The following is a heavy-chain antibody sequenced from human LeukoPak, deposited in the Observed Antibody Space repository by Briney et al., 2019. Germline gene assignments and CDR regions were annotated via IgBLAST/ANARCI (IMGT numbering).Heavy chain of an antibody. CDR1: GFTFSIYA. CDR3: AKHQRGGYDSPYES. Sequence: GGSLRLSSAASGFTFSIYAMSWVRQAPGKGREWVSDVSDGGGRTYYADSVKGRFTISSDNCKNTLYLQMNSLSAEDTAAYYCAKHQRGGYDSPYESWGQGTLVTVSS. D-gene: IGHD5-12*01. V-gene: IGHV3-23*01. CDR2: VSDGGGRT. J-gene: IGHJ5*02.